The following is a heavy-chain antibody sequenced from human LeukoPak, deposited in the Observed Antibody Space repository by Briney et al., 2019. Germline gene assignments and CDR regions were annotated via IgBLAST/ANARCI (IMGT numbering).Heavy chain of an antibody. D-gene: IGHD3-10*01. J-gene: IGHJ6*02. CDR3: ARPKMTYYYGSGSPYGMDV. Sequence: GGSLRLSCAASGFTFSSYSMNWVRQAPGNGLEWVSSISSSSSYIYYADSVKGRFTISRDNAKNSLYLQMNSLRAEDTAVYYCARPKMTYYYGSGSPYGMDVWGQGTTVTVSS. V-gene: IGHV3-21*01. CDR2: ISSSSSYI. CDR1: GFTFSSYS.